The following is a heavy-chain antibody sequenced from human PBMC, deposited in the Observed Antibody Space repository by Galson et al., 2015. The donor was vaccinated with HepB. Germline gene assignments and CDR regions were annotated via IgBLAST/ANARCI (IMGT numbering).Heavy chain of an antibody. CDR1: GFTFSNYR. D-gene: IGHD2-15*01. CDR2: INSDASNT. V-gene: IGHV3-74*01. CDR3: AKSGRYCSGGGCYGGHQVDS. J-gene: IGHJ4*02. Sequence: SLRLSCAASGFTFSNYRMHWVRLAPGKGLVWVSRINSDASNTIYADSVKGRFTISRDNAKNTLYLQMNSLRVDDTAVYYCAKSGRYCSGGGCYGGHQVDSWGQGTLVTVSS.